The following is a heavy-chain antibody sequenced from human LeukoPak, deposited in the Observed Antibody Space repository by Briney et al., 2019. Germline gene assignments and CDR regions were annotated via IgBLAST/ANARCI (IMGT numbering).Heavy chain of an antibody. CDR3: AREKVYYYDSSGYLNHYYYYMDV. J-gene: IGHJ6*03. D-gene: IGHD3-22*01. Sequence: SQTLSLTCTVSGDSITSDAYYCSWIRQPAGKGLEWIGRIYTSGSTNYNPSLQSRVTMSVDTSKQQFRLNLSSVTAADTAVYYCAREKVYYYDSSGYLNHYYYYMDVWGKGTTVTISS. CDR1: GDSITSDAYY. V-gene: IGHV4-61*02. CDR2: IYTSGST.